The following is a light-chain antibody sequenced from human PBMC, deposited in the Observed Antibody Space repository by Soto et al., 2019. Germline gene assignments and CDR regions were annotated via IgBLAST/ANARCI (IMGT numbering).Light chain of an antibody. V-gene: IGKV3-15*01. CDR3: QQYNYWPRA. CDR2: GAS. CDR1: QSVNSN. Sequence: EIVMTQSPATLSVYPGERATLSCRASQSVNSNLAWYQQKPGQAPRLLIYGASTRATGIPARFSGAGSGTEFTLTISSLQSEDFVVYYCQQYNYWPRAFGQGTRLEI. J-gene: IGKJ5*01.